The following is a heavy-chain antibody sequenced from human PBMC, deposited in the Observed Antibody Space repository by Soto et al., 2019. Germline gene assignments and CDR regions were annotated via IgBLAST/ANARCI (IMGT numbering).Heavy chain of an antibody. CDR2: IYWDDDK. D-gene: IGHD2-21*02. Sequence: QITLKESGPTLVKPTQTLTLTCSVSGFSLKSSEVGVGWIRQSPKKALEMLALIYWDDDKRYGPFLKNRLTITKDASKDQVILTVNNMDLVDTGTYYCARSIGDTQTFDFWGQGTTVTVSS. J-gene: IGHJ3*01. CDR3: ARSIGDTQTFDF. CDR1: GFSLKSSEVG. V-gene: IGHV2-5*05.